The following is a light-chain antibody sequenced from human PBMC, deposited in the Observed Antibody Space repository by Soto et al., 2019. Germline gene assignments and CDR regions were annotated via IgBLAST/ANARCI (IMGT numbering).Light chain of an antibody. J-gene: IGKJ2*01. CDR3: KHYFSYPYA. CDR1: QSVLTW. Sequence: DIQVTQSPATLSASVGDTVSITCRASQSVLTWLAWYQQKPGKAPNLLIYKASRLRDGVLSRFSGSGSGTDFTLTISSLQPDDFASYFCKHYFSYPYAFGQGTKLEI. V-gene: IGKV1-5*03. CDR2: KAS.